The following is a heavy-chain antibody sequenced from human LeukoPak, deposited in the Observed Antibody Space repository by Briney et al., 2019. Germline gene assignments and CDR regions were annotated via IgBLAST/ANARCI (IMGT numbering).Heavy chain of an antibody. D-gene: IGHD3-22*01. V-gene: IGHV3-64D*06. CDR2: SSSKGDST. Sequence: GGSLRLSCSASGFTFSTYAMHWVRQAPGKGLEYVSASSSKGDSTFYADSVKGRFTISRDNSKNTLYLQMSSLRTEDTAVYYCVKASSDYYYDSWGQGTLVTGSS. CDR1: GFTFSTYA. J-gene: IGHJ5*01. CDR3: VKASSDYYYDS.